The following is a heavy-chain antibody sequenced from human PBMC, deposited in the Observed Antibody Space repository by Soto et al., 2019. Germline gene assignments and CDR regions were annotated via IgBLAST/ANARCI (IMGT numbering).Heavy chain of an antibody. J-gene: IGHJ4*02. CDR3: ARHEIPEQLRHDFWSGRKEYYFDY. V-gene: IGHV4-59*08. Sequence: PSETLSLTCTVSGGSISSYYLSWIRQPPGKGLEWIGYIYYSGSTNYNPSLKSRVTISVDTSKNQFSLKLSSVTAADTAVYYCARHEIPEQLRHDFWSGRKEYYFDYWGQGTLVTVSS. CDR2: IYYSGST. CDR1: GGSISSYY. D-gene: IGHD3-3*01.